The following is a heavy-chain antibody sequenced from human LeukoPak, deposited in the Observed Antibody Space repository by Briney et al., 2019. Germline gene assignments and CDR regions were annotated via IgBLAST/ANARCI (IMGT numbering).Heavy chain of an antibody. Sequence: AASVTVSCKASGYTFTRYDMHWVRQAPGQGLEWMGWMNPNSGNTGYAQKFQGRVTMTRNTSISTAYMELSRLRSEDTAVYYCARGHTAYGGQNWGQGTLVTVSS. CDR2: MNPNSGNT. CDR3: ARGHTAYGGQN. J-gene: IGHJ4*02. D-gene: IGHD4-23*01. V-gene: IGHV1-8*01. CDR1: GYTFTRYD.